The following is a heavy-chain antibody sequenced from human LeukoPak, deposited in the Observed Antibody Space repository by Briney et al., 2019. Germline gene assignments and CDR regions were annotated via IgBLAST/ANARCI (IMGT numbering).Heavy chain of an antibody. CDR1: GFTFSSYA. V-gene: IGHV3-23*01. Sequence: GGSLRLSCAASGFTFSSYAMSWVRQAPGKGLEWVSAISGGGGSTYYADSVKGRFTISRDNSKSTLYLQMNSLRAEDTAVYYCAKVPAGIVVVPAAHYYFDYWGQGTLVTVSS. D-gene: IGHD2-2*01. CDR2: ISGGGGST. CDR3: AKVPAGIVVVPAAHYYFDY. J-gene: IGHJ4*02.